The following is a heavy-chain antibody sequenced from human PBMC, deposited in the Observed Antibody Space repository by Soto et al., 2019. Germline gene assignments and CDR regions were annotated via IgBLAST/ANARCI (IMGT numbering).Heavy chain of an antibody. V-gene: IGHV1-69*01. CDR2: IIPIFGTA. Sequence: QVQLVQSGAEVKKPGSSVKVSCKASAGTFSRYAITWVRQAPGQGLEWMGGIIPIFGTANYAQKLQGRVTITADESTSTAYMELSSLRSEDTAVYYCARVYGYYELGKFDYCGQGTLVTVSS. D-gene: IGHD4-17*01. CDR3: ARVYGYYELGKFDY. CDR1: AGTFSRYA. J-gene: IGHJ4*02.